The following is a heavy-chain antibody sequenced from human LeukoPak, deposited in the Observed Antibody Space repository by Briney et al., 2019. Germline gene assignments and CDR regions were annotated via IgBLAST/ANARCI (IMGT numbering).Heavy chain of an antibody. V-gene: IGHV1-8*01. CDR1: GYTFTSYE. Sequence: GASVKVSCKASGYTFTSYEINWVRQATGQGLEWMGWMNPNSGDTAYVQKFQGRITMIRSTSISTAYMELSSLRSEDTAVYYCARGLGSYDSSEYTWPVISFWGQGTLVTVSS. CDR2: MNPNSGDT. CDR3: ARGLGSYDSSEYTWPVISF. J-gene: IGHJ4*02. D-gene: IGHD3-22*01.